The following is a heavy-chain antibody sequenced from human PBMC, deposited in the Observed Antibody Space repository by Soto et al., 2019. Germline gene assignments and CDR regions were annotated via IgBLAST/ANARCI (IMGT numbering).Heavy chain of an antibody. V-gene: IGHV4-34*01. Sequence: SEALSLTCAVYGGSFSGYYWSWIRQPPGKGLEWIGEINHSGSTNYNPSLKSRVTISVDTSKNQFSLKLSSVTAADTAVYYCARGRRGDFWSGYHYYYGMDVWGQGTTVTVSS. CDR3: ARGRRGDFWSGYHYYYGMDV. CDR2: INHSGST. CDR1: GGSFSGYY. J-gene: IGHJ6*02. D-gene: IGHD3-3*01.